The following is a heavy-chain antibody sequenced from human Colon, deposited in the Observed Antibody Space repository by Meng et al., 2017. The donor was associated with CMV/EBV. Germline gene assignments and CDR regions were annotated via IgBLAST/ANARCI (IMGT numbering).Heavy chain of an antibody. CDR3: ATDPYGYKYYFDY. D-gene: IGHD5-24*01. J-gene: IGHJ4*02. CDR1: GFTFSRHA. Sequence: ASGFTFSRHAMHWVRQAPGKGLKWVSAINGNGADTYYGDSVKGRFTISRDNSKNTVYLQMNSLRAEDTAVYFCATDPYGYKYYFDYWGQGTLVTVS. CDR2: INGNGADT. V-gene: IGHV3-23*01.